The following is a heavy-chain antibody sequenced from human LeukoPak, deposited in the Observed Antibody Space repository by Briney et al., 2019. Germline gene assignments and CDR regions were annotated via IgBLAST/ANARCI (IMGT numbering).Heavy chain of an antibody. CDR1: GGSFSGYY. Sequence: SETLSLTCAVYGGSFSGYYWSWIRQPPGKGREWIGEINHSGSTIYNPSLKSRVTISVDPPKNQFSLKLSSVTAEDTAVYYCARGGPHSYYYDSSGYYYANWGQGTLVTVSS. D-gene: IGHD3-22*01. V-gene: IGHV4-34*01. CDR2: INHSGST. CDR3: ARGGPHSYYYDSSGYYYAN. J-gene: IGHJ4*02.